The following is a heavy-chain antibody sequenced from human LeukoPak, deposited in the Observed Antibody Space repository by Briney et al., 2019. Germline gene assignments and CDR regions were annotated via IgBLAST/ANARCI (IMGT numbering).Heavy chain of an antibody. J-gene: IGHJ4*02. CDR1: GFTFSSYA. V-gene: IGHV3-48*04. Sequence: GGSLRLSCAASGFTFSSYAMSWVRQAPGKGLEWVSYISSSSSTIYYADSVKGRFTISRDNAKNSLYLQMNSLRAEDTAVYYCARGSTYYEFDYWGQGTLVTVSS. CDR3: ARGSTYYEFDY. CDR2: ISSSSSTI. D-gene: IGHD3-3*01.